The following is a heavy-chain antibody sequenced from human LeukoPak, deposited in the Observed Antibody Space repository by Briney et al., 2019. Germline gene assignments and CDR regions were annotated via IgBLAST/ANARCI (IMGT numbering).Heavy chain of an antibody. CDR1: GFTFSSSW. D-gene: IGHD4-11*01. Sequence: PEGSLRLSCAASGFTFSSSWMHWVRQTPGKGLVWVSHINNDASSATYADSVKGRFTISRDNAKNTLYLQMNSLRAEDTAVYYCARLQGSFWYFDLWGLGTLVTVSS. J-gene: IGHJ2*01. CDR2: INNDASSA. V-gene: IGHV3-74*01. CDR3: ARLQGSFWYFDL.